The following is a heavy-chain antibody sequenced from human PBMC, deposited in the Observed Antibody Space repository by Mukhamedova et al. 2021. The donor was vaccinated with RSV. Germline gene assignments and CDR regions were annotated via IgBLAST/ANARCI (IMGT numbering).Heavy chain of an antibody. V-gene: IGHV3-21*01. CDR3: ARFYCSTTRCSPFDI. CDR2: ISSSSSSI. D-gene: IGHD2-2*01. Sequence: MNWVRQAPGKGLEWVSSISSSSSSIYYADSVKGRFTISRDNAKNSLYLQMNSLRAEDTAVYYCARFYCSTTRCSPFDIWGQGTM. J-gene: IGHJ3*02.